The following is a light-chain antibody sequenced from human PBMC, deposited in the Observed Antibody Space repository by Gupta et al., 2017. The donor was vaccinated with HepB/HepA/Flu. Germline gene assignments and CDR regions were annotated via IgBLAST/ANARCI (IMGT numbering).Light chain of an antibody. CDR1: QSVSNF. J-gene: IGKJ3*01. CDR3: QQRASWPPT. CDR2: DTF. V-gene: IGKV3-11*01. Sequence: EFVLTQSPATLSLSQGERATLSCRTSQSVSNFLNWYQQRPGKAPRLLIYDTFKSATGIPASFSGSGSGTDFTLTISNLEPEDLALYYWQQRASWPPTFGPGTKVEIK.